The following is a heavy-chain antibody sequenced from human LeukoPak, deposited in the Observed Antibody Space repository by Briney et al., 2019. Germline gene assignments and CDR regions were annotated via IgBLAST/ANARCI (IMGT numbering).Heavy chain of an antibody. D-gene: IGHD3-10*01. J-gene: IGHJ5*02. Sequence: RTSETLSLTCTVSGGSISSYYWSWIRQPPGKGLEWIGYIYYSGSTNYNPSLKSRVTISVDTSKNQFSLKLSSVTAADTAVYYCARPMVRGVGPVNWFDPWGQGTLVTVSS. CDR3: ARPMVRGVGPVNWFDP. V-gene: IGHV4-59*01. CDR2: IYYSGST. CDR1: GGSISSYY.